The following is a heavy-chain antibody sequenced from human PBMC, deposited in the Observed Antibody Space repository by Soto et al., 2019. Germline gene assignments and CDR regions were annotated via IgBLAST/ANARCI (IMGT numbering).Heavy chain of an antibody. CDR3: ARVPSPFDYYYAMDV. CDR1: GDSISSGNKY. D-gene: IGHD3-16*01. V-gene: IGHV4-30-4*01. Sequence: SETLSLTCTVSGDSISSGNKYWSWIRQPPGKGLEWIGYIFSSGTTYYNPSLKSRLTMSLDTSQNQFSLKLNSLTDADTAVYYCARVPSPFDYYYAMDVWGQGTTVTVSS. J-gene: IGHJ6*02. CDR2: IFSSGTT.